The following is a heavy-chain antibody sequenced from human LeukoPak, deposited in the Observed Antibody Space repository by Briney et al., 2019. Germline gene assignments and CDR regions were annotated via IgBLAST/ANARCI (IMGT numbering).Heavy chain of an antibody. J-gene: IGHJ4*02. V-gene: IGHV4-4*02. Sequence: PSETLSLTCAVSGGSISSSSSICWTWVRQPPGKGLEWIGEIYDSGATNYNPFLKSRVTMLLDKSKNQFSLKLNSVTAADTAVYYCARNGGNSDYDYWGQGTLVTVSA. CDR2: IYDSGAT. CDR3: ARNGGNSDYDY. CDR1: GGSISSSSSIC. D-gene: IGHD4-23*01.